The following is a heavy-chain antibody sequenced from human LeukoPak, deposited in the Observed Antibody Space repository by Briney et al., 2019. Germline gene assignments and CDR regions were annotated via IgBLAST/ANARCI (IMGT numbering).Heavy chain of an antibody. V-gene: IGHV1-2*02. CDR3: ARRAYCYDSSGYYGFLYYYYYMDV. CDR1: GYTFTGYY. D-gene: IGHD3-22*01. Sequence: ASVKVSCKASGYTFTGYYMHWVRQAPGQGLEWMGWINPNSGGTNYAQKFQGRVTMTRDTSISTANMELSRLRSDDTAVYYCARRAYCYDSSGYYGFLYYYYYMDVWGKGTTVTVSS. CDR2: INPNSGGT. J-gene: IGHJ6*03.